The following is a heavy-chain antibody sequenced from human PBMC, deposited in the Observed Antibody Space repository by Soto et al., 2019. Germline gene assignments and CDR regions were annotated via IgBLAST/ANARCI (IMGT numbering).Heavy chain of an antibody. CDR1: GYTFTNYW. J-gene: IGHJ6*02. CDR3: ARYPTLTDYFFQGMDV. V-gene: IGHV5-51*01. D-gene: IGHD4-17*01. CDR2: IYPGDSDT. Sequence: PGESLKISFKGSGYTFTNYWIFWVRQIPVKGLEWMGIIYPGDSDTRYSPSFQGQVTISADRSISTAYLQWSSLKASDTGMYYCARYPTLTDYFFQGMDVWGQLTTVTVCS.